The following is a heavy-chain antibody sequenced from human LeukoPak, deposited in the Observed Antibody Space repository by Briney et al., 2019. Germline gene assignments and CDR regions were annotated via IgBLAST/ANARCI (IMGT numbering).Heavy chain of an antibody. CDR1: GGSISSSSYY. CDR2: IYYSGST. D-gene: IGHD3-22*01. CDR3: ARWGAGYYYDSSGYYGPIDY. V-gene: IGHV4-39*01. Sequence: SETLSLTCTVSGGSISSSSYYWGWIRQPPGKGLEWIGSIYYSGSTYYNPSLKSRVTISVDTSKNQFSLKLSSVTAADTAVYYCARWGAGYYYDSSGYYGPIDYWGQGTLVTVSS. J-gene: IGHJ4*02.